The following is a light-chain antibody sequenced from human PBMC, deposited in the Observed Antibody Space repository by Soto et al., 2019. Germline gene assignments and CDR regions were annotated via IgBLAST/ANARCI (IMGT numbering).Light chain of an antibody. Sequence: DIVMTQSPLSLPVTLGQPASISCRSSQSLVHSDGNTYLNWFHLRPGQSPRRLIYKVSNRDSGVPDRFSGSGSGTDFTLEISSVEADDVGIYFCMLRTHWPQWTFGQGTKVDI. CDR2: KVS. V-gene: IGKV2-30*02. J-gene: IGKJ1*01. CDR1: QSLVHSDGNTY. CDR3: MLRTHWPQWT.